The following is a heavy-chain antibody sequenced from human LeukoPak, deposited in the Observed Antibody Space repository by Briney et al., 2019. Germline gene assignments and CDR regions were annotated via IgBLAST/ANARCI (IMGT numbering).Heavy chain of an antibody. CDR3: ARRNDFWRNGMDV. Sequence: NPSETLSLTCIVPGGSISSSSYYWGWIRQPPGKWLEWIGSIYYGGSTYYNPSRKGRVTISVDTSKNQFSLKLSSVTAADTAVYYCARRNDFWRNGMDVWGQGTTVTVSS. D-gene: IGHD3-3*01. CDR1: GGSISSSSYY. CDR2: IYYGGST. J-gene: IGHJ6*02. V-gene: IGHV4-39*01.